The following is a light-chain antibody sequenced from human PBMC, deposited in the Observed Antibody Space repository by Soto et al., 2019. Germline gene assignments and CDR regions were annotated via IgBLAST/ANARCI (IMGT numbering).Light chain of an antibody. J-gene: IGKJ4*01. CDR2: GAS. CDR1: QSVRSSY. V-gene: IGKV3-20*01. Sequence: EIVLTQSPGTLSLSPGERATLSCRASQSVRSSYFAWYQQKPGQAPRLLIFGASTRAPGIPDRFSGSGSGTDFTLTISKLEPEDFALFYCQQDCNSPLTFGGGTKVEIK. CDR3: QQDCNSPLT.